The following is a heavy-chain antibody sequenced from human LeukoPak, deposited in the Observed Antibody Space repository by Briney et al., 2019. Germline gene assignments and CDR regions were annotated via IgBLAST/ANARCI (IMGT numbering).Heavy chain of an antibody. CDR1: GYTFTGYY. V-gene: IGHV1-2*02. Sequence: ASVKVSCKASGYTFTGYYMHWVRQAPGQGLEWMGWINPNSGGTNYAQKFQGRVTMTRDTSISTAYMELSRLRSDDTAVYYCASARSGSYYSFDYWGQGTLVTVSS. D-gene: IGHD3-10*01. CDR3: ASARSGSYYSFDY. CDR2: INPNSGGT. J-gene: IGHJ4*02.